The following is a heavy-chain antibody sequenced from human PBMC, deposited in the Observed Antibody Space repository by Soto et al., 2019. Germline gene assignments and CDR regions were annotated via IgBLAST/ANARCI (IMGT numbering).Heavy chain of an antibody. CDR1: GGTFSSNA. D-gene: IGHD6-19*01. V-gene: IGHV1-69*06. J-gene: IGHJ4*02. CDR2: IIPIFGTA. CDR3: ARDQVKYSSGWNSDY. Sequence: SVKVSCKESGGTFSSNARSWVRQATGQGLEWMGGIIPIFGTANYAQKFQGRVTITADKSTSTAYMELSSLRSEDTAVYYCARDQVKYSSGWNSDYWGQGTLVPVSS.